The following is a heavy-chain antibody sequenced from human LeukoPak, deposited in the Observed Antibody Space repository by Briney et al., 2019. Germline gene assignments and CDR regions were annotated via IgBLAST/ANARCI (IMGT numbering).Heavy chain of an antibody. CDR1: GFTFSSYW. Sequence: PGGSLRLSCAASGFTFSSYWMGWVRQAPGKGLEWVANIKPDGSEKYYVDSVKGRFTISKDNTKNSLYLQMNSLRVEDTAMYYCARSTAGLDYWGQGTLVTVSS. CDR3: ARSTAGLDY. D-gene: IGHD5-18*01. CDR2: IKPDGSEK. J-gene: IGHJ4*02. V-gene: IGHV3-7*01.